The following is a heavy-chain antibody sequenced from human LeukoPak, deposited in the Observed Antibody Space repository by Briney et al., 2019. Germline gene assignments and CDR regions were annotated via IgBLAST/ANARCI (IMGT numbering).Heavy chain of an antibody. D-gene: IGHD5-12*01. V-gene: IGHV4-31*03. Sequence: TLSLTCTVSGGSISSGGYYWSWIRQHPGKGLEWIGYIYYSGSTYYNPSLKSRVTISVDTSKNQFSLKLSSVTAADTAVYYCARESDVDSKDAFDIWGQGTMVTVSS. CDR3: ARESDVDSKDAFDI. J-gene: IGHJ3*02. CDR1: GGSISSGGYY. CDR2: IYYSGST.